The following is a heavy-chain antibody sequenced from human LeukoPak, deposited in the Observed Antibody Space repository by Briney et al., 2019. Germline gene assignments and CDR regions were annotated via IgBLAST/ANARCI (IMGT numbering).Heavy chain of an antibody. V-gene: IGHV3-9*01. J-gene: IGHJ4*02. Sequence: PGGSLRLSCAASGFTFDDYAMHWVRQAPGKGLEWVSGISWNSGSIGYADSVKGRFTISRDNAKNSLYLQMNSLRAEDTALYYCAKARSGYDQMYYFDYWGQGTLVTVSS. CDR3: AKARSGYDQMYYFDY. CDR1: GFTFDDYA. CDR2: ISWNSGSI. D-gene: IGHD5-12*01.